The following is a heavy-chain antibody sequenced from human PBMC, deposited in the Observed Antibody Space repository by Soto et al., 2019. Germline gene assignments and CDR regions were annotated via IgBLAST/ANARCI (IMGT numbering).Heavy chain of an antibody. D-gene: IGHD3-10*01. Sequence: SQTLSLTCAISGDSVSSNSAAWNWIRQSPSRGLEWLGRTYYRSKWYNDYAVSVKSRITINPDTSKNQFSLQLNSVTPEDTAVYYCARGVITIVRGVNWFDPWGQGTLVTVSS. CDR3: ARGVITIVRGVNWFDP. V-gene: IGHV6-1*01. J-gene: IGHJ5*02. CDR1: GDSVSSNSAA. CDR2: TYYRSKWYN.